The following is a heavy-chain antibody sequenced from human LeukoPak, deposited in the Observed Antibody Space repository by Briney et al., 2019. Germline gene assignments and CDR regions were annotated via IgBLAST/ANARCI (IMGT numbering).Heavy chain of an antibody. CDR1: GGSTSSNYHY. J-gene: IGHJ4*02. CDR2: INYRGTT. CDR3: ASQPTTEIGIDY. D-gene: IGHD4-11*01. V-gene: IGHV4-39*02. Sequence: SETLSLTCTVSGGSTSSNYHYWGWIRQPPGKGLEWIGSINYRGTTYYNPSLRIRVTIFIDTSKNHFSLRLTSVTATDTAVYFCASQPTTEIGIDYWGQGTLVTVSS.